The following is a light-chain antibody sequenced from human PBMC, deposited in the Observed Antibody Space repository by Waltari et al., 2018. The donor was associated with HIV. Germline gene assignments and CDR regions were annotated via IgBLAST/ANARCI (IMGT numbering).Light chain of an antibody. Sequence: QSALTQPPSASGSPGQSVTISCTATGSAVGRQTPVTWYQHHPGKARKLIICEVRQPPLVVPDRFADAKPGDTASLTVTGLQAEDDADYCCSSYAGSYTYVAGPGTRLTVL. CDR3: SSYAGSYTYV. V-gene: IGLV2-8*01. CDR2: EVR. J-gene: IGLJ1*01. CDR1: GSAVGRQTP.